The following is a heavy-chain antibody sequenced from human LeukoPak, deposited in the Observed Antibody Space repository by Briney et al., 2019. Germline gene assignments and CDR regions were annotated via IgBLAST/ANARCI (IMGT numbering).Heavy chain of an antibody. V-gene: IGHV3-7*01. CDR2: INQDGSEE. CDR1: AFTFTNYW. D-gene: IGHD2-21*02. Sequence: GGSLRLSCAASAFTFTNYWMKWVRQAPGGGPEWLANINQDGSEEYYADSVRGRFTISRDNAKNSVHLQMNSLRAEDTAVYYCARDAVRGGDCDLWGQGTRVAVSS. J-gene: IGHJ5*02. CDR3: ARDAVRGGDCDL.